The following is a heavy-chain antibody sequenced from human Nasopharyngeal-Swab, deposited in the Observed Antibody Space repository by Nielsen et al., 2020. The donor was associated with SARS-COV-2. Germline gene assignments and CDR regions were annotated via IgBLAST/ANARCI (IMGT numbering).Heavy chain of an antibody. Sequence: WIRQPPGKGLEWVGRIKSKLAGGTADYAAPVKGRVTISKDVSKNTLYLQMNSLKTEDTAVYFCTTDPSYDYNGSESFFQFWGHGTLVTVSS. CDR2: IKSKLAGGTA. D-gene: IGHD3-10*01. J-gene: IGHJ4*01. V-gene: IGHV3-15*01. CDR3: TTDPSYDYNGSESFFQF.